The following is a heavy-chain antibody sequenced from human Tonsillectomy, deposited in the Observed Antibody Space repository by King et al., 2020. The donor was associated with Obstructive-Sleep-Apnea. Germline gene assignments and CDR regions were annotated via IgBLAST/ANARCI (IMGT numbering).Heavy chain of an antibody. CDR3: AREGAYYPDAFDV. Sequence: QLQESGAGLVKPSQTLSLTCTVSGGSISSGPYSWTWIRQPPGKALEWFGSITHGGSTNYNPSLKSRLTMSVDRSKNQFSLKLTSVSAADTAVYYCAREGAYYPDAFDVWGQGTMVTVSS. V-gene: IGHV4-30-2*01. CDR2: ITHGGST. CDR1: GGSISSGPYS. D-gene: IGHD1-26*01. J-gene: IGHJ3*01.